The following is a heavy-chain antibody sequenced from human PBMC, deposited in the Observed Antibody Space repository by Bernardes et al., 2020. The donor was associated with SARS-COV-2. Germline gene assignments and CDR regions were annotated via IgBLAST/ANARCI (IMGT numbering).Heavy chain of an antibody. Sequence: SVKVSCKASGGTLNNYAINWVRQAPGQGLEWMGGIIPAFNTETYAEKFQGRVTITADESTTTVYMQLTSLRSDDTGVYFCARDNESSIYFDDYYFGMDVWGQGTTIIVSS. CDR2: IIPAFNTE. J-gene: IGHJ6*02. CDR1: GGTLNNYA. D-gene: IGHD3-22*01. CDR3: ARDNESSIYFDDYYFGMDV. V-gene: IGHV1-69*13.